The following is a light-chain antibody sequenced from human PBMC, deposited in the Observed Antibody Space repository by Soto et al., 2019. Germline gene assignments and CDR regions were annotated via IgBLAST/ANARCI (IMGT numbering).Light chain of an antibody. V-gene: IGLV3-21*04. CDR3: QVWDSSSDHVV. J-gene: IGLJ2*01. CDR2: YDS. Sequence: SYELTQPPSVSVAPGKTARITCGGNNIGSKSVHWYQQKPDQAPVLVIYYDSDRPSGIPERFSGSNSGNTATLTISRVEAGDEADYYCQVWDSSSDHVVFGGGTKL. CDR1: NIGSKS.